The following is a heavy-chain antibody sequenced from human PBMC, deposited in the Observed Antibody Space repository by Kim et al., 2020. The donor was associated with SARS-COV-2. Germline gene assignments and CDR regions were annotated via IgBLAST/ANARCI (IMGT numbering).Heavy chain of an antibody. CDR3: AKVPGYCSGGSCSTPDY. D-gene: IGHD2-15*01. CDR2: ISYDGSNK. CDR1: GFTFSSYG. V-gene: IGHV3-30*18. Sequence: GGSLRLSCAASGFTFSSYGMHWVRQAPGKGLEWVAVISYDGSNKYYADSVKGRFTISRDNSKNTLYLQMNSLRAEDTAVYYCAKVPGYCSGGSCSTPDYWGQGTLVTVSS. J-gene: IGHJ4*02.